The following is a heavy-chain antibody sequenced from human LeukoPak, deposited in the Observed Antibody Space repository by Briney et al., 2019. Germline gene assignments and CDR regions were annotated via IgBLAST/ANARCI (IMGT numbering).Heavy chain of an antibody. CDR2: IYYSGST. D-gene: IGHD6-13*01. J-gene: IGHJ4*02. CDR1: GDSISSYY. CDR3: ARYSAQLVGLGSFHY. Sequence: SETLSLTCTVSGDSISSYYWSWIRPPPGKGLEWIGYIYYSGSTNYNPSLKSRVTISVDTSKNQFSLQLSSVTAADTAVYYCARYSAQLVGLGSFHYWGQGTLVTVSS. V-gene: IGHV4-59*01.